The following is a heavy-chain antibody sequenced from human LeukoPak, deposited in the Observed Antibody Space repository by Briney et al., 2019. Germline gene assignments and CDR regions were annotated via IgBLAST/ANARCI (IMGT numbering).Heavy chain of an antibody. CDR2: INPRVGST. CDR3: ARDLGVRGDGWFDP. V-gene: IGHV1-46*01. J-gene: IGHJ5*02. CDR1: GYTFTSYF. D-gene: IGHD3-10*01. Sequence: ASVKVSCKASGYTFTSYFMHWVRPAPGQGLEWMGIINPRVGSTNYAQKFHGRLTMTRDTSTSTVYMELSSLRSEDTAVYYCARDLGVRGDGWFDPWGQGTLVTVSS.